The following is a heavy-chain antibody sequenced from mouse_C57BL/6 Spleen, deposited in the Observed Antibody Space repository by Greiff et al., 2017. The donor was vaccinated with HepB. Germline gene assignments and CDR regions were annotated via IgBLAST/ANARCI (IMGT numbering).Heavy chain of an antibody. Sequence: QVQLQQSGAELVKPGASVKMSCKASGYTFTSYWITWVKQRPGQGLEWIGDIYPGSGSTNYNEKFKSKATLTVDTSSSTAYMQLSSLTSEDSAVYYCARWDDGYFVFDYWGQGTTLTVSS. D-gene: IGHD2-3*01. V-gene: IGHV1-55*01. CDR2: IYPGSGST. CDR3: ARWDDGYFVFDY. CDR1: GYTFTSYW. J-gene: IGHJ2*01.